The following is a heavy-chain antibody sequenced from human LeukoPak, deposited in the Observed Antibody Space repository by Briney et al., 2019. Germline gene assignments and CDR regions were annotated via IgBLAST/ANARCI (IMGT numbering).Heavy chain of an antibody. J-gene: IGHJ4*02. Sequence: QTAGSLRFSCAATEFTFSDHYMDWVRQAPGNGLKGIGRTRNKANSYTTEYAASVKGRFTISRDDSKNSLYLQMNSLKTEDTAVYYCARWDSAVTGYYWGQGTLVTVSS. D-gene: IGHD3-9*01. V-gene: IGHV3-72*01. CDR1: EFTFSDHY. CDR3: ARWDSAVTGYY. CDR2: TRNKANSYTT.